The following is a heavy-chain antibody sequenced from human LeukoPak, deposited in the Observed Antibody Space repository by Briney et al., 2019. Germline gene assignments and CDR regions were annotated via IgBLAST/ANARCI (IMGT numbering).Heavy chain of an antibody. CDR3: ARVAVPAANAHWFDP. D-gene: IGHD2-2*01. V-gene: IGHV1-2*02. Sequence: ASVKVSCKASGYTFTGYYMHWVRQAPGQGLEWMGWINPNSGGTNYAQKFQGRVTMTRDTSISTAYMELSRLRSDDTAVYYCARVAVPAANAHWFDPWGQGTLVTVSS. CDR1: GYTFTGYY. CDR2: INPNSGGT. J-gene: IGHJ5*02.